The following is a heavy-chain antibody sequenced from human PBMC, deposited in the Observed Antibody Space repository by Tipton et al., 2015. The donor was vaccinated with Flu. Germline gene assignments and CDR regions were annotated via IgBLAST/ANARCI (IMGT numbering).Heavy chain of an antibody. J-gene: IGHJ5*02. V-gene: IGHV3-49*04. CDR1: GFTFGDYA. CDR3: QKGFVT. CDR2: IRSTAYGGTT. Sequence: SLRLSCTASGFTFGDYAMSWVRQAPGKGLERVGFIRSTAYGGTTEYAASVKGRFTISRDDSKSLAYLQMNSLKTEDTAVYYFQKGFVTWGQGTLVTVSS.